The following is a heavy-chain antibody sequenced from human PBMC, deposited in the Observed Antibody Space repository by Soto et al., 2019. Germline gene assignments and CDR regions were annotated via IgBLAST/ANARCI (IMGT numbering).Heavy chain of an antibody. CDR1: GGSISGYY. J-gene: IGHJ6*02. CDR2: IYYRGST. D-gene: IGHD6-13*01. Sequence: QVQLQESGPGLVKPSDTLSPTCTVSGGSISGYYWSWIRQSPGKGLEYIGYIYYRGSTNYNPSLKSRVTMSVDTSRNQFSLKVNSVTAADTAVYYCARQQLLPFYYALDVWGQGTTVTVSS. CDR3: ARQQLLPFYYALDV. V-gene: IGHV4-59*07.